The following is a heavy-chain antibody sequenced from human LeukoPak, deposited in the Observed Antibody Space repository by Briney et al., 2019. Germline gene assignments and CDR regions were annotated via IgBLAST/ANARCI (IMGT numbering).Heavy chain of an antibody. D-gene: IGHD2-21*01. CDR3: ARDSGESATHPIFDQ. CDR1: GGSISSGGYY. J-gene: IGHJ4*02. V-gene: IGHV4-30-2*01. CDR2: IYHSGST. Sequence: SETLSLTCTVSGGSISSGGYYWSWIRQPPGKGLEWIGYIYHSGSTYYNPSLKSRVTISVDRSKNQFSLKLSSVTAADTAVYYCARDSGESATHPIFDQWGQGTLVTVSS.